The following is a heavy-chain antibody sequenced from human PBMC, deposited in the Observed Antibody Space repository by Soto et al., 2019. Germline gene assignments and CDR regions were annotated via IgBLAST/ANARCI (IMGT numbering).Heavy chain of an antibody. J-gene: IGHJ6*02. Sequence: QVQLVQSGAEVKKPGSSVKVSCKASGGTFSSYAISWVRQAPGQGLEWMGGIIPIFGTANYAQKFQGRVTITADESTSTAYMELSSLRSEDTAVYYCARSGITIFGVVTPTGHYYYYYCMDVWGQGTTVTVSS. CDR2: IIPIFGTA. D-gene: IGHD3-3*01. CDR3: ARSGITIFGVVTPTGHYYYYYCMDV. CDR1: GGTFSSYA. V-gene: IGHV1-69*01.